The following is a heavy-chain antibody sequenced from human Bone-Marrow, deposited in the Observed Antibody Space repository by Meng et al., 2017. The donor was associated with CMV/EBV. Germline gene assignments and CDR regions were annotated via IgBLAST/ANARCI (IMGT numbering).Heavy chain of an antibody. V-gene: IGHV3-15*01. D-gene: IGHD2-2*01. Sequence: GGSLRLSCAASGFTFANAWMSWVRQAPGKGLEWVARIKSGGGTTEYAAPVRGRFSISRDDSYNTLYLQMNSLKTEDTAVYYCTTDKESGIVVVPAQADYWGQGTLVTVSS. CDR2: IKSGGGTT. J-gene: IGHJ4*02. CDR3: TTDKESGIVVVPAQADY. CDR1: GFTFANAW.